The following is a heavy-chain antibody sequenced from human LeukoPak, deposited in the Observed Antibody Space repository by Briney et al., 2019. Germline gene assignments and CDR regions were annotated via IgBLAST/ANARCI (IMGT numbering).Heavy chain of an antibody. J-gene: IGHJ6*02. D-gene: IGHD2-2*01. CDR3: ARDRDIVVVPAAMRSYYYGMDV. Sequence: GGSLRLSCAASGFTVSSNYMSWVRQAPGKGLEWVSVIYSGGSTYYADSVKGRFTISRHNSKNTLYLQMNSLRAEDTAVYYCARDRDIVVVPAAMRSYYYGMDVWGQGTTVTVSS. CDR2: IYSGGST. CDR1: GFTVSSNY. V-gene: IGHV3-53*04.